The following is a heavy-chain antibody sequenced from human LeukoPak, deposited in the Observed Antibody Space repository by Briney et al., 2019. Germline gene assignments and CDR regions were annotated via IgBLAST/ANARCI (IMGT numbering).Heavy chain of an antibody. CDR1: GDSVSSKNGA. D-gene: IGHD6-19*01. V-gene: IGHV6-1*01. CDR3: ARDFGTTGWHTFDY. J-gene: IGHJ4*02. Sequence: SQTLSLTCVVSGDSVSSKNGAWNWIRQSPSRGLEWLGRTYYRSKWYNDYAESMEGRMTISQDTSKNQYSLHLNSVTPDDTAVYYSARDFGTTGWHTFDYWGQGTLVTVSS. CDR2: TYYRSKWYN.